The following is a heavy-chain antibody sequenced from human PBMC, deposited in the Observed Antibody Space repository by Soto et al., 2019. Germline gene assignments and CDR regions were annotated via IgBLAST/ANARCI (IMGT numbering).Heavy chain of an antibody. D-gene: IGHD2-15*01. CDR1: GFSFSDYS. CDR2: LTPAGTT. V-gene: IGHV3-23*01. J-gene: IGHJ4*02. Sequence: EVQLLESGGGLVQPGGSLRLSCAASGFSFSDYSMTWVRQAPGRGLEWVSTLTPAGTTFYADSVKGRFTISRDNYRNTLSLHMYNLRAEDTARYYWAKRATTVPTPGNYFDCWGQGTLVTVSS. CDR3: AKRATTVPTPGNYFDC.